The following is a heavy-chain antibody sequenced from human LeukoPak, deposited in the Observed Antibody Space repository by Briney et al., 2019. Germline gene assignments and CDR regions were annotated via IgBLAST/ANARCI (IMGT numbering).Heavy chain of an antibody. CDR3: ARGLARVGVYYYYGMDV. CDR2: INHSGST. CDR1: GGSFSGYY. Sequence: PSETLSLTCAVYGGSFSGYYWSWIRQPPGKGLEWIGEINHSGSTNYNPSLKSRVTISVDTSKNQFSLKLSSVTAADTAVYYCARGLARVGVYYYYGMDVWGQGTTVTVSS. V-gene: IGHV4-34*01. J-gene: IGHJ6*02.